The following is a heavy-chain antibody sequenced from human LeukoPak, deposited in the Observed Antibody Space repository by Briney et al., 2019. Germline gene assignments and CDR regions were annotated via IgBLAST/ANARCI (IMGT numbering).Heavy chain of an antibody. D-gene: IGHD2-15*01. CDR3: AKDLVVVAATRPFDY. CDR2: ISGSGGST. Sequence: GGSLRLSCAASGFTFNNYAMSWVRQAPGKGLEWVSGISGSGGSTYYADSVKGRFTISRDNSKNTLYLQMNSLRAEDTAVYYCAKDLVVVAATRPFDYWGQGTLVTVSS. CDR1: GFTFNNYA. J-gene: IGHJ4*02. V-gene: IGHV3-23*01.